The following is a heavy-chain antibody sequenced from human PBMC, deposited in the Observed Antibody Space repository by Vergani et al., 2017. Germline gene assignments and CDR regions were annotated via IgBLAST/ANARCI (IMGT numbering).Heavy chain of an antibody. CDR3: ARERGGDYGFDY. V-gene: IGHV3-74*01. CDR2: INSDGSST. CDR1: GFTFSSYS. D-gene: IGHD4-17*01. J-gene: IGHJ4*02. Sequence: EVQLVESGGGLVKPGGSLRLSCAASGFTFSSYSMNWVRQAPGKGLVWVSRINSDGSSTSYADSVKGRFTISRDNAKNTLYLQMNSLRAEDTAVYYCARERGGDYGFDYWGQGTLVSVSS.